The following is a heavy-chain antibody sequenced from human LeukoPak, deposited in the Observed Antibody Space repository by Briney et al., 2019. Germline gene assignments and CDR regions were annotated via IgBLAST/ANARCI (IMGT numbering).Heavy chain of an antibody. CDR1: GGSFSGYY. D-gene: IGHD5-24*01. CDR2: FNHSGST. Sequence: PSETLYLTCAVYGGSFSGYYWSWIRQPPGKGLEWSGEFNHSGSTNYNPSLRSRVTISVDTSKNQFSLKLMTVAAADTALYYCSRGGKATITNLFDPWGQGTLVTVSA. V-gene: IGHV4-34*01. CDR3: SRGGKATITNLFDP. J-gene: IGHJ5*02.